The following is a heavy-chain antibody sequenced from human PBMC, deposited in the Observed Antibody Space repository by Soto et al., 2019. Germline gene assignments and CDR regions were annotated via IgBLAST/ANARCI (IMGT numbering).Heavy chain of an antibody. Sequence: QVQLVQSGAEVKKPGASVKVSCKASGYTFTSYGINWVRQAPGQGLEWMGWISAYNGNTHYAQKLQGRXTXTXXTSTSTAYMELRSLRSDDTAVYYCASVQSGYDFAYWGQGTLVTVSS. J-gene: IGHJ4*02. CDR3: ASVQSGYDFAY. CDR2: ISAYNGNT. D-gene: IGHD5-12*01. CDR1: GYTFTSYG. V-gene: IGHV1-18*01.